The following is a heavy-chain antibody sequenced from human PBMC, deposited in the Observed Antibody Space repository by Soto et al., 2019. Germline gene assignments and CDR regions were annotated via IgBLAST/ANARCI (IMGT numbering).Heavy chain of an antibody. CDR3: ARGRGSYSALDI. CDR1: GFTFSSYG. Sequence: GGSLRLSCAASGFTFSSYGMHWVRQSPGKGLEWVAVIWYDGSNKYYADSVKGRFTISRDNSKNTLYLQMNSLRAEDTAVYYCARGRGSYSALDIWGQGTTVTVSS. CDR2: IWYDGSNK. D-gene: IGHD1-26*01. V-gene: IGHV3-33*01. J-gene: IGHJ3*02.